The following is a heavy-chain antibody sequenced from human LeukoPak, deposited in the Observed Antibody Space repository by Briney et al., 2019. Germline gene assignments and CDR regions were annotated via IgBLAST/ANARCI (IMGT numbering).Heavy chain of an antibody. J-gene: IGHJ4*02. Sequence: SETLSLTCSVSGVSVSGYYWSWIRQPPGRGLEWIGYIYHTGDTNCNPSLKSRVTASLETSKNQISLRLRSVTAADTAVYYCARHPFATPFDYWGQGTLVTVSS. CDR2: IYHTGDT. V-gene: IGHV4-59*08. D-gene: IGHD1-26*01. CDR3: ARHPFATPFDY. CDR1: GVSVSGYY.